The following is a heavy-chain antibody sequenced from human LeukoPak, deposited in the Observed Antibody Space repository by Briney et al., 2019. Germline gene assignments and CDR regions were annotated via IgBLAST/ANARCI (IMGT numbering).Heavy chain of an antibody. Sequence: VASVKVSCKASGYTFTSYDINWVRQATGQGLEWMGWMNPNSGNTGYAQKFQGRVTMTRNTSISTAYMELSSLRSEDTAVYYCASSVLLRYFDWLLSDAFDIWGRGTMVTVSS. J-gene: IGHJ3*02. D-gene: IGHD3-9*01. CDR2: MNPNSGNT. CDR3: ASSVLLRYFDWLLSDAFDI. CDR1: GYTFTSYD. V-gene: IGHV1-8*01.